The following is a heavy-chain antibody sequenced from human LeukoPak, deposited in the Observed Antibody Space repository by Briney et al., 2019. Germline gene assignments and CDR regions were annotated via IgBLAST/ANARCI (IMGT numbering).Heavy chain of an antibody. CDR3: ARESSSGWYGEYYFDY. CDR2: ISWNSGSI. D-gene: IGHD6-19*01. Sequence: GGSLRLSCVASGNYWMHWVRQAPGKGLEWVSGISWNSGSIGYADSVKGRFTISRDNAKNSLYLQMNSLRAEDTALYYCARESSSGWYGEYYFDYWGQGTLVTVSS. CDR1: GNYW. V-gene: IGHV3-9*01. J-gene: IGHJ4*02.